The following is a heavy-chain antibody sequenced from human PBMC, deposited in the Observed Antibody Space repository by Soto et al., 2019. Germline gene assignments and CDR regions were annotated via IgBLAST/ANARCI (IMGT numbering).Heavy chain of an antibody. CDR2: ISSSSSYI. Sequence: LRLSCAASGFTFSSYSMNWVRQAPGKGLEWVSSISSSSSYIYYADSVKGRFTISRDNAKNSLYLQMNSLRAEDTAVYYCARDRSSSGFDYWGQGTLVTVSS. CDR3: ARDRSSSGFDY. V-gene: IGHV3-21*01. J-gene: IGHJ4*02. D-gene: IGHD6-25*01. CDR1: GFTFSSYS.